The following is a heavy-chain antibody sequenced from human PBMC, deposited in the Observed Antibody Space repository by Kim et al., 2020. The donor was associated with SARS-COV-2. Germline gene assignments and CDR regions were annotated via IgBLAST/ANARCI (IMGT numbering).Heavy chain of an antibody. J-gene: IGHJ4*02. D-gene: IGHD3-3*01. Sequence: GESLKISCKGSGYSFTTYWIGWVRQMSGKGLECMGIIYPGDSDTRYSPSFQGQVTISADKSISTAYLQWSSLKASDTAIYYCARLPSGDFWSGHFPTTYDYWGQGTLVTASS. CDR1: GYSFTTYW. CDR3: ARLPSGDFWSGHFPTTYDY. V-gene: IGHV5-51*01. CDR2: IYPGDSDT.